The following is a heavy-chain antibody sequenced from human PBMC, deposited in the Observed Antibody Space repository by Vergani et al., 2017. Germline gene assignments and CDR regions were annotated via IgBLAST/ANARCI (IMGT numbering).Heavy chain of an antibody. J-gene: IGHJ4*02. D-gene: IGHD3-10*01. Sequence: EVQLLESGGGLVQPGGSLRLSCAASGFTFSSYAMSWVRQAPGKGLEWVSAISGSGGSTYYADSVKGRFTISRDNSKNTLYLQMNSLRAEDTAVYYCAKDTMVRGVIIKGPLDYWGQGTLVTVSS. CDR2: ISGSGGST. V-gene: IGHV3-23*01. CDR3: AKDTMVRGVIIKGPLDY. CDR1: GFTFSSYA.